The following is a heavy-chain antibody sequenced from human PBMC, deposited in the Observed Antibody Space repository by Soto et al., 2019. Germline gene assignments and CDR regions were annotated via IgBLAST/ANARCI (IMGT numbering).Heavy chain of an antibody. V-gene: IGHV1-18*01. J-gene: IGHJ6*02. CDR1: GYTFTSYG. Sequence: ASVKVSCKASGYTFTSYGISWVRQAPGQGLEWMGWISAYNGNTNYAQKLQGRVTMTTDTSTSTAYMELRSLRSDDTAVYYCAREGPSTIFGVATPGYYGMDVWGQGTTVTVSS. D-gene: IGHD3-3*01. CDR2: ISAYNGNT. CDR3: AREGPSTIFGVATPGYYGMDV.